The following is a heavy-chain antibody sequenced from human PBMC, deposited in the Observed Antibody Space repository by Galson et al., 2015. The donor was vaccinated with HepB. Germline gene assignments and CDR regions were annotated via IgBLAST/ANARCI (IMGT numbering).Heavy chain of an antibody. CDR2: TTHYGRT. CDR1: GGSFSGYF. CDR3: ARGRRYYDSSGYYCDY. Sequence: SETLSLTCAVYGGSFSGYFWSWIRQSPGKGLEWIGETTHYGRTNYNPSLRSRVTISVDTSKNQISLKLSSVTAADTAVYYCARGRRYYDSSGYYCDYWGPGTLVTVSS. J-gene: IGHJ4*02. D-gene: IGHD3-22*01. V-gene: IGHV4-34*01.